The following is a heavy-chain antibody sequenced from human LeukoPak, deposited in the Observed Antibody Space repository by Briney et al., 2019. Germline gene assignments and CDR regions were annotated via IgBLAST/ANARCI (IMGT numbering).Heavy chain of an antibody. CDR1: GFTFSSYS. D-gene: IGHD3-3*01. Sequence: GGSLRLSCVASGFTFSSYSMNWVRQAPGKGLEWVSYITSTSSTIFYADSVKGRFTISRDNAKNSLSLQMNSLRAEDTAVYYCARDHDYDFWSGYYDYWGQGTLVTVSS. V-gene: IGHV3-48*01. CDR3: ARDHDYDFWSGYYDY. J-gene: IGHJ4*02. CDR2: ITSTSSTI.